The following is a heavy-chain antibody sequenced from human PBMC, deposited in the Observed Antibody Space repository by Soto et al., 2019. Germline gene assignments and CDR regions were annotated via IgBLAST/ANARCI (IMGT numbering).Heavy chain of an antibody. D-gene: IGHD5-12*01. Sequence: QLQLRESGPGLVQPSKTLSLTCLVSGGSINNSTYYWGWIRQPPGKGLEWIGSIYYSGATYYNPSLRSRITISMDRSKNHFSPKLTSVTAADTAIYYCAPVGIGTTTVDYWGQGTLVTVSS. CDR3: APVGIGTTTVDY. V-gene: IGHV4-39*02. CDR2: IYYSGAT. CDR1: GGSINNSTYY. J-gene: IGHJ4*02.